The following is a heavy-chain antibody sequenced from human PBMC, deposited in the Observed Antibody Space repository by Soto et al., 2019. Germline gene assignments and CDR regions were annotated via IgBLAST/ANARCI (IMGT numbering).Heavy chain of an antibody. CDR2: INHSGST. D-gene: IGHD2-2*01. Sequence: TSETLSLTCAVYGGSFSGYYWSWIRQPPGKGLEWIGEINHSGSTNYNPSLKSRVTISVDTSKNQFSLKLSSVTAADTAVYHCARGPNLPAAHAPLYYYYMDVWGKGTTVTVSS. CDR3: ARGPNLPAAHAPLYYYYMDV. V-gene: IGHV4-34*01. CDR1: GGSFSGYY. J-gene: IGHJ6*03.